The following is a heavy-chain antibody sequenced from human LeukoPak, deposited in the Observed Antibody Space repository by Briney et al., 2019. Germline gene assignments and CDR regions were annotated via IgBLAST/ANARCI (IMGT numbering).Heavy chain of an antibody. CDR2: ISYDGSNK. CDR1: GFTFSSYG. V-gene: IGHV3-30*18. CDR3: AKGEDRYASDY. J-gene: IGHJ4*02. D-gene: IGHD2-2*01. Sequence: GWSLRLSCAASGFTFSSYGMHWVRQAPDKGLEWVAVISYDGSNKYYADSVKGRFTISRDNSNNTVFLQMNSLRGEDTAMYYCAKGEDRYASDYWGQGTLVTVSS.